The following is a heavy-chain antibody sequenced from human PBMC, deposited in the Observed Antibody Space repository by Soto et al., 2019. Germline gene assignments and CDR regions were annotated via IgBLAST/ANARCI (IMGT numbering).Heavy chain of an antibody. D-gene: IGHD2-15*01. Sequence: QVQLVESGGGVVQPGRSLRLSCAASGFTFSSYAMHWVRQAPGKGLEWVAVISYDGSNKYYADSVKGRFTIPRHNSKNTLYLHMNSLRAEDTAVYYCAGMASFYWSGGSFSPTTAMDACGQGTTVSVSS. J-gene: IGHJ6*02. CDR1: GFTFSSYA. V-gene: IGHV3-30-3*01. CDR2: ISYDGSNK. CDR3: AGMASFYWSGGSFSPTTAMDA.